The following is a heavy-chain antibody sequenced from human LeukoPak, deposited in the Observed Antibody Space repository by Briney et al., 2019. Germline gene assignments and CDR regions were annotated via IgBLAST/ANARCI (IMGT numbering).Heavy chain of an antibody. CDR2: ISGSGGST. CDR3: AKDRRIAAAYLFDY. D-gene: IGHD6-13*01. Sequence: GGSLSLSCAAHGLTVNIYAMSWVRQAPGKGLEWVAGISGSGGSTGYADSVTGRLTIPRDTSKNTLYLHMNSLRAEDTAVYYCAKDRRIAAAYLFDYWGQGTLGSVSS. CDR1: GLTVNIYA. V-gene: IGHV3-23*01. J-gene: IGHJ4*02.